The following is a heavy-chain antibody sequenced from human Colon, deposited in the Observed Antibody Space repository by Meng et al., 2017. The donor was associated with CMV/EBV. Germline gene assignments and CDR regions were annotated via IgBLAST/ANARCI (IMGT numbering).Heavy chain of an antibody. CDR3: ARGRYARYFDY. V-gene: IGHV4-34*01. CDR2: INHSGST. CDR1: GGSFSGYY. Sequence: LRCAVYGGSFSGYYWSWIRQPPGKGLEWIGEINHSGSTSYNPSLKSRVTISVDTSKNQFSLKLSSVTAADTAVYYCARGRYARYFDYWGQGTLVTVSS. J-gene: IGHJ4*02. D-gene: IGHD2-2*01.